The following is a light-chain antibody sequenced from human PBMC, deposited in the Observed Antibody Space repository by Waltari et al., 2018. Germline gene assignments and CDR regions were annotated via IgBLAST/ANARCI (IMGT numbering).Light chain of an antibody. Sequence: QSVLTQPPSASGTPGQRVTISCSGGTSNIATNTVNWYQHLPGTAPKLLIYSNIPRPPGVPYRFSGSQSGTSASLAISGLQSEDGGDYYCSAWDDALNGYLFGGGTKLTVL. CDR3: SAWDDALNGYL. CDR1: TSNIATNT. J-gene: IGLJ3*02. CDR2: SNI. V-gene: IGLV1-44*01.